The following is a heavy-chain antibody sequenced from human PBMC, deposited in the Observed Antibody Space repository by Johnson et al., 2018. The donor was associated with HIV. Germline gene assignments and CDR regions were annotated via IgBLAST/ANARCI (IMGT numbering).Heavy chain of an antibody. D-gene: IGHD2-8*02. CDR3: ARDVLGDGTYPPDAFDI. Sequence: VQLVESGGGLVQPGGSLRLSCEASESTFSSYWMNWLRQAPGKGLEWVANIRQDGSENYYVDSVKGRFTISRDNAKNSLYLQVHSLRVEDTAVYYCARDVLGDGTYPPDAFDIWGQGTMVTVSS. CDR2: IRQDGSEN. CDR1: ESTFSSYW. V-gene: IGHV3-7*03. J-gene: IGHJ3*02.